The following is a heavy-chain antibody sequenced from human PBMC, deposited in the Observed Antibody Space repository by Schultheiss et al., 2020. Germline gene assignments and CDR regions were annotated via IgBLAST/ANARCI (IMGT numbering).Heavy chain of an antibody. Sequence: SETLSLTCTVSGGSISSSSYYWGWIRQPPGKGLEWIGSIYYSGSTYYNPSLKSRVTISVDTSKNQFSLKLSSVTAADTAVYYCARDLASYYDSNNSGGRFDPWGQGTLVTVSS. J-gene: IGHJ5*02. V-gene: IGHV4-39*02. CDR2: IYYSGST. D-gene: IGHD3-22*01. CDR3: ARDLASYYDSNNSGGRFDP. CDR1: GGSISSSSYY.